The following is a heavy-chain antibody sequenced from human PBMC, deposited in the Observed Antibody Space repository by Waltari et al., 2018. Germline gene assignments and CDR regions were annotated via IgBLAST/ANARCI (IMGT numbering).Heavy chain of an antibody. CDR1: DGSISSDY. CDR2: IYYSGST. J-gene: IGHJ4*02. D-gene: IGHD6-13*01. Sequence: QVQLQESGPGLVKPSETLSLTCTVSDGSISSDYWNWIRQSPGKGLEWIGNIYYSGSTNYNPSLKSRVTISVKTSTNQFSLKLSSVTAADTAVYYCARAKEKQRDYFDYWGQGTLVTVSS. CDR3: ARAKEKQRDYFDY. V-gene: IGHV4-59*01.